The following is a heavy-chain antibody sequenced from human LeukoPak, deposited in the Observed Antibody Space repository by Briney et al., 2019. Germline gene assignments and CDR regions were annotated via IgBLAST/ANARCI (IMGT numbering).Heavy chain of an antibody. CDR3: AKVSVAGSVVDYFDY. CDR1: GFTFSSYA. D-gene: IGHD6-19*01. J-gene: IGHJ4*02. CDR2: ISGSGGST. Sequence: GGSLRLSCAAPGFTFSSYAMSWVRQAPGKGLEWVSAISGSGGSTYYADSVKGRFTISRDNSKNTPYLQMNSLRAEDTAVYYCAKVSVAGSVVDYFDYWGQGTLVTVSS. V-gene: IGHV3-23*01.